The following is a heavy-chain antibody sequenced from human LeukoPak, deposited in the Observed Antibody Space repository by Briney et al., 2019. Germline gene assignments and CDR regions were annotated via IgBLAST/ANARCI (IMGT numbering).Heavy chain of an antibody. D-gene: IGHD1-26*01. V-gene: IGHV3-33*01. CDR2: IWYDGSNK. J-gene: IGHJ4*02. CDR1: GFTFSSYG. CDR3: ARGGEWEPYFDY. Sequence: GGPLRLSCAASGFTFSSYGRHWFRQAPGKGREGVAVIWYDGSNKYYADSVKGRFTISRDNSKNTLYLQMNSLRAEDTAVYYCARGGEWEPYFDYWGQGTLVTVSS.